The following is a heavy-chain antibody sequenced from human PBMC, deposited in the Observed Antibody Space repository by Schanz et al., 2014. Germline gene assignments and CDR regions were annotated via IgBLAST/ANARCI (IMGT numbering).Heavy chain of an antibody. CDR1: GFTLSNSD. CDR3: ARANYRRKINFDY. CDR2: IGYLGDT. J-gene: IGHJ4*02. V-gene: IGHV3-13*01. D-gene: IGHD3-10*01. Sequence: EQLVESGGGLVKPGGSLRLSCAASGFTLSNSDMHWVRQGTGKGLEWVSTIGYLGDTYYPDSVKGRFTVSRDSGQNSLYLQMNSLRAEDTAVYYCARANYRRKINFDYWGRGTLVTVSS.